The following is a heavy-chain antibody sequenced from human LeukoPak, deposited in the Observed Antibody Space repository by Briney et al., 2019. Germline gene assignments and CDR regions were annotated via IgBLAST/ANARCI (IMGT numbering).Heavy chain of an antibody. Sequence: GGSLRLSCAASGFTFSSYAMHWVRQAPGKGLEWVAVISYDGSNKYYADSVKGRFTISRDNAKNSLYPQMNSLRAEDTAVYYCAREPVLGELSPWGQGTLVTVSS. D-gene: IGHD3-16*02. CDR2: ISYDGSNK. J-gene: IGHJ4*02. V-gene: IGHV3-30*04. CDR3: AREPVLGELSP. CDR1: GFTFSSYA.